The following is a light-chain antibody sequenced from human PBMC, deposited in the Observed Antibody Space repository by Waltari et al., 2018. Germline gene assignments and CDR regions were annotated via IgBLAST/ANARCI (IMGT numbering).Light chain of an antibody. Sequence: EIVLTQSPGTLSLSPGETAPLACRASQGFGKYLAWYQQRPGQAPRLLLYHASSRATGIPDRFSGSGFGTDFSLTISRLEPEDFAVYYCQKYDFLPATFGQGTTVEIK. J-gene: IGKJ1*01. CDR3: QKYDFLPAT. V-gene: IGKV3-20*01. CDR2: HAS. CDR1: QGFGKY.